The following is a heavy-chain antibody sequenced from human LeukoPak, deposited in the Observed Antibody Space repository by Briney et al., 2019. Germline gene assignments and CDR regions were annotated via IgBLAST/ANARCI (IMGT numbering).Heavy chain of an antibody. V-gene: IGHV3-23*01. CDR1: GFTLSSYA. CDR2: ISDTGNT. D-gene: IGHD2-15*01. J-gene: IGHJ4*02. CDR3: AKAPVTTCRGAFCYPFDY. Sequence: GGSLRLSCTTSGFTLSSYAMSWVRQAPGKGLEWVSAISDTGNTYHADSVKGRFTISRDSSKNTLFLQMNRLRPEDAAVYYCAKAPVTTCRGAFCYPFDYWGLGTLVTVSS.